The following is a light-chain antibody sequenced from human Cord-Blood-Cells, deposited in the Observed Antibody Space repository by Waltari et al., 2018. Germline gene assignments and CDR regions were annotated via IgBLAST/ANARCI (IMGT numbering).Light chain of an antibody. Sequence: DIQMTQSPSSLSASVGDRVTITCRASQSISSYLNWYQQKPGKSPKLLIYAASSLQGGVTSRLGGSGSGTDFTLTISSLQPEDFATYYCQQSYSTPYTFGQGTKLEIK. V-gene: IGKV1-39*01. CDR2: AAS. J-gene: IGKJ2*01. CDR1: QSISSY. CDR3: QQSYSTPYT.